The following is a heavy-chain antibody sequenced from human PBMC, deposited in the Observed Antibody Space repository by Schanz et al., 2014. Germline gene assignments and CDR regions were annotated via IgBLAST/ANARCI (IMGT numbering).Heavy chain of an antibody. J-gene: IGHJ6*02. CDR1: GFTFSDHY. CDR3: ARDTSYGMDV. V-gene: IGHV3-11*06. Sequence: PGGSLRLSCAASGFTFSDHYMDWVRQAPGKGLEWVSDISSGSSYANYADSVKGRFTISRDNAKNSLYLQMNSLRAEDTAVYYCARDTSYGMDVWGQGTTVTVSS. CDR2: ISSGSSYA.